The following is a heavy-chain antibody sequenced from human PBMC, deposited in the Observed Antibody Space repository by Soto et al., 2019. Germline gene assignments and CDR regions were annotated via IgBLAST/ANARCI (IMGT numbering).Heavy chain of an antibody. J-gene: IGHJ4*02. CDR1: GFTFSSYS. D-gene: IGHD6-6*01. CDR2: ISSSSSYI. V-gene: IGHV3-21*01. CDR3: ARVPPNNSSSLDY. Sequence: GGSLRLSCAASGFTFSSYSMNWVRQAPGKGLEWVSSISSSSSYIYYADSVKGRFTISRDNAKNSLYLQMNSLRAEDTAVYYCARVPPNNSSSLDYWGQGTLVTVSS.